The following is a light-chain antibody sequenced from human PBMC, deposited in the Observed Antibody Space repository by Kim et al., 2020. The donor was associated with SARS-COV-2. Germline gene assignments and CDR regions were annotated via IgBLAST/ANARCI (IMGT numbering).Light chain of an antibody. V-gene: IGLV2-18*02. CDR1: TSDVGGYNR. CDR3: SSYTSSFTLL. CDR2: DVT. J-gene: IGLJ2*01. Sequence: QSALTQPPSVSGSPGQSVTISCTGTTSDVGGYNRVSWYQQPPGTAPKLMIYDVTNRPSGVPDRFSGSKSGNTASLTISGLQAEDEADYYCSSYTSSFTLLFGGGTQLTVL.